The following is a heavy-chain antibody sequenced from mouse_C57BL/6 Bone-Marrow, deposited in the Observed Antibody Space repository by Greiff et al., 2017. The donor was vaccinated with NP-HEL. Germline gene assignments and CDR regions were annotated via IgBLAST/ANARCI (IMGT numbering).Heavy chain of an antibody. D-gene: IGHD4-1*01. Sequence: VQLQQSGPELVKPGASVKISCKASGYTFTDYYMNWVKQSHGKSLEWIGDINPNNGGISYNQKFKGKATLTVDKSSSTAYMELRSLTSEDSAVYYCARELGVLVWGTGTTVTVSS. CDR3: ARELGVLV. CDR1: GYTFTDYY. CDR2: INPNNGGI. V-gene: IGHV1-26*01. J-gene: IGHJ1*03.